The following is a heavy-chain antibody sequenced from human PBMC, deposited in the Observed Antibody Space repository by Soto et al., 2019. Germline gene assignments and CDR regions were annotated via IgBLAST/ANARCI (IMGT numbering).Heavy chain of an antibody. J-gene: IGHJ4*02. CDR1: GGSISSGGYS. D-gene: IGHD3-22*01. Sequence: SETLSLTCSVSGGSISSGGYSWSWIRQPPGKGLEWIGYIYHSGSTYYNPSLKSRVTISVDRSKNQFSLKLSSVTAADTAVYYCARGGVYCDSSGYPVLDYWGKGTLVTVSS. CDR2: IYHSGST. V-gene: IGHV4-30-2*01. CDR3: ARGGVYCDSSGYPVLDY.